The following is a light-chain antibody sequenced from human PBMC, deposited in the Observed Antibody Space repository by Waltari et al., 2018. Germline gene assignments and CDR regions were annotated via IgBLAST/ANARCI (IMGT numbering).Light chain of an antibody. Sequence: QLVLTQSPSASASLGASVKLTCTLSSGHSSNVIAWHQQQPEKGPRYLMKVNSDGSHSKGDDIPARFSGAGSGAERYLTISSLQSEDEADYYCQTGGHGTWVFGGGTKLTVL. V-gene: IGLV4-69*01. CDR2: VNSDGSH. CDR3: QTGGHGTWV. J-gene: IGLJ3*02. CDR1: SGHSSNV.